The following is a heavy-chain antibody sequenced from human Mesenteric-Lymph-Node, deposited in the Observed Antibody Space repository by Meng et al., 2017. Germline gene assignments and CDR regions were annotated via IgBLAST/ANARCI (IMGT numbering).Heavy chain of an antibody. CDR2: IYYSGST. J-gene: IGHJ4*02. D-gene: IGHD3-10*01. CDR1: GGSISRSDW. V-gene: IGHV4-4*02. CDR3: ARQSGYFDY. Sequence: QVQLQGSGPGLVKPSETLSLTCAGSGGSISRSDWWSWVRQPPGKGLEWIGHIYYSGSTNYNPSLKSRVTISVDTSKNQFSLKLSSVTATDTAVYYCARQSGYFDYWGQGTLVTVSS.